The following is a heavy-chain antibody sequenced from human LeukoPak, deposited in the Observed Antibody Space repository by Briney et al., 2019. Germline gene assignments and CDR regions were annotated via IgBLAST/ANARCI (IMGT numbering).Heavy chain of an antibody. V-gene: IGHV1-18*01. CDR2: ISAYNGNT. Sequence: GASVKVSCKASGYTFTSYGISWVRQAPGQGLEWMGWISAYNGNTSYAQKLQGRVTMTTDTSTRTAYMELRSLRSDDTAVYYCAREVPYDSSRYYQPFDYWGQGTLVTVSS. J-gene: IGHJ4*02. CDR1: GYTFTSYG. D-gene: IGHD3-22*01. CDR3: AREVPYDSSRYYQPFDY.